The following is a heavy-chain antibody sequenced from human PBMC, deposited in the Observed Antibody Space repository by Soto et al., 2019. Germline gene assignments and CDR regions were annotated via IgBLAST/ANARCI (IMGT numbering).Heavy chain of an antibody. V-gene: IGHV1-69*13. CDR1: GGTFSSYA. CDR3: ARFGTDSPDAFDI. CDR2: IIPIFGTA. J-gene: IGHJ3*02. D-gene: IGHD3-16*01. Sequence: SVKVSGKASGGTFSSYAISWVRQAPGQGLEWMGGIIPIFGTANYAQKFQGRVTITADESTSTAYMELSSLRSEDTAVYYCARFGTDSPDAFDIWGQGTMVTVSS.